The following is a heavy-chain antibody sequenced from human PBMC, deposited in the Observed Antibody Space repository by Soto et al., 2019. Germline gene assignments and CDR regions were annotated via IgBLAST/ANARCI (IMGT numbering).Heavy chain of an antibody. J-gene: IGHJ3*02. Sequence: QLRESGPGLVKPSETLSLTCTVSGASIITGNFYWAWIRQSPGTGLEWMGSIYFGRDTYFNPSLKSRLTISADTSKNQFSLNLNSVTAADTAVYYCARQPLHRVGSSISTLDIWGQGTVVTVSS. V-gene: IGHV4-39*01. D-gene: IGHD1-26*01. CDR1: GASIITGNFY. CDR2: IYFGRDT. CDR3: ARQPLHRVGSSISTLDI.